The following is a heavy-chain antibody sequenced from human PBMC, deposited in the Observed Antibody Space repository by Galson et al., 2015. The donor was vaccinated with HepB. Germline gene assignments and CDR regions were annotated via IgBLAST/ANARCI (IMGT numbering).Heavy chain of an antibody. CDR2: INSDGSST. CDR1: GFTFSSYW. J-gene: IGHJ6*02. Sequence: SLRLSCAASGFTFSSYWMHWVRQAPGKGLVWVSRINSDGSSTSYADSVKGRFTISRDNAKNTLYLQMNSLRAEDTAVYYCASEDDAYSYSGMHVWGQGTTVTVS. D-gene: IGHD3-3*01. CDR3: ASEDDAYSYSGMHV. V-gene: IGHV3-74*01.